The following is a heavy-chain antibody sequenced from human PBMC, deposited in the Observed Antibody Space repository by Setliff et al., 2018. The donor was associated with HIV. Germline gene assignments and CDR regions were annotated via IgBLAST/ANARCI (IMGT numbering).Heavy chain of an antibody. CDR2: IYASGST. D-gene: IGHD3-10*01. CDR1: GGSISSGSYY. J-gene: IGHJ4*02. V-gene: IGHV4-61*02. CDR3: ARVLYRGSGSYYFDY. Sequence: PSETLSLTCTVSGGSISSGSYYWSWIRQPAGKGLEWIGRIYASGSTNYNPSLKSRVTISLDTSKNQFSLKLTSVTAADTAVYYCARVLYRGSGSYYFDYWGQGTLVTVSS.